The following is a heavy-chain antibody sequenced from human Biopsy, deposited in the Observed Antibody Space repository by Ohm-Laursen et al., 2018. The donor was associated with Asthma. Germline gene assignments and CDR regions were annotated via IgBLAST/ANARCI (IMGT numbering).Heavy chain of an antibody. CDR1: GLSSSGYY. D-gene: IGHD3-3*01. J-gene: IGHJ6*02. CDR3: ARGPEWSGLDI. Sequence: SDTLSLTCSMYGLSSSGYYWTWIRQPPGKGLEWIGESDHRGNTSTNPTLKSRVTISKDKSANEFSLKMRSVTAADTAIHYCARGPEWSGLDIWGQGTTVTVSS. V-gene: IGHV4-34*01. CDR2: SDHRGNT.